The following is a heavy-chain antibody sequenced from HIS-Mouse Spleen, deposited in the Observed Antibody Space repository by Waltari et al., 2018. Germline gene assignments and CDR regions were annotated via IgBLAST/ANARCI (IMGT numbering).Heavy chain of an antibody. J-gene: IGHJ5*02. CDR3: ARGPISSSSNWFDP. CDR2: INPHSGGT. CDR1: GYTFTGYY. Sequence: QVQLVQSGAEVQKPGASVKVSCKASGYTFTGYYMHWVRQAPGQGLEWMGCINPHSGGTNYSQQFQGRVTMTRDTSISPAYMVMIGLRSDDTTVYYCARGPISSSSNWFDPWGQGTLVTVSS. D-gene: IGHD6-6*01. V-gene: IGHV1-2*02.